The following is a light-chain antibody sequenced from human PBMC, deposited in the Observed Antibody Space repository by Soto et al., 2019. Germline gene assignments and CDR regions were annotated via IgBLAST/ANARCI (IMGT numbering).Light chain of an antibody. Sequence: EILLTQSPATLSLSPGERATLSCRASQTVSSRYLAWYEQKPGLAPLLLIYDVSNTATGIPARFSGSGSGTDFTLTISSLEPEDFAVYYCQQYVTSSPRTFGQGTKVDIK. CDR2: DVS. CDR3: QQYVTSSPRT. J-gene: IGKJ1*01. CDR1: QTVSSRY. V-gene: IGKV3D-20*01.